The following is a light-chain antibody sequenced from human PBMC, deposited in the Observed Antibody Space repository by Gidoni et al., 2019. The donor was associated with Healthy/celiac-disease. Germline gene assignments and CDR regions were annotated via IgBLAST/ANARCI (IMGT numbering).Light chain of an antibody. J-gene: IGKJ2*01. CDR3: QQYGSALYT. Sequence: EIALTKSPGTLSCAPGGRATLSCRSSQSVNSSYLAWYQPKPGQAPRLHIYGASSRATGIPDRLSGSGSGTDFTLTIRRLEPEDFAVYYCQQYGSALYTFGQGTKLEIK. V-gene: IGKV3-20*01. CDR2: GAS. CDR1: QSVNSSY.